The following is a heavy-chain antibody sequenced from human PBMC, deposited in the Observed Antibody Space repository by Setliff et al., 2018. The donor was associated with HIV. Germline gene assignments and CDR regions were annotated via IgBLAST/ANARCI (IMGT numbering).Heavy chain of an antibody. Sequence: PSETLSLTCNVSGGSISSDSYFWGWIRQPAGKGLEWIGRIYASGRTNCNSSLKSRVTMSVDTSKNQFSLKLSSVTAADTAVYYCARFPTREVWRRNDIDYWGQGTLVTVSS. J-gene: IGHJ4*02. CDR3: ARFPTREVWRRNDIDY. CDR1: GGSISSDSYF. V-gene: IGHV4-61*02. D-gene: IGHD1-1*01. CDR2: IYASGRT.